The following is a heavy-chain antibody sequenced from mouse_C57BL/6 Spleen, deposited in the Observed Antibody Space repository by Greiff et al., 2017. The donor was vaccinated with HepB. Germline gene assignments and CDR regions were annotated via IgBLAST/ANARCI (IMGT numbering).Heavy chain of an antibody. CDR3: ARDDYDEVYYAMDY. CDR1: GFTFSDYG. J-gene: IGHJ4*01. Sequence: EVQWVESGGGLVKPGGSLKLSCAASGFTFSDYGMHWVRQAPEKGLEWVAYISSGSSTIYYADTVKGRFTISRDNAKNTLFLQMTSLRSEDTAMYYCARDDYDEVYYAMDYWGQGTSVTVSS. V-gene: IGHV5-17*01. D-gene: IGHD2-4*01. CDR2: ISSGSSTI.